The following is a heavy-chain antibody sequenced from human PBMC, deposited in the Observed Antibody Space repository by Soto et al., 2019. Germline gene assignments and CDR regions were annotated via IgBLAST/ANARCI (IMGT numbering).Heavy chain of an antibody. Sequence: AVKVSCKASGGTFSSYAISWVRQAPGQGLEWMGGIIPIFGTANYAQKFQGRVTITADESTSTAYMELSSLRSEDTAVYYCASNQRAVNGIAAAGLTYYYCGMDVWGQGTTVTVSS. J-gene: IGHJ6*02. V-gene: IGHV1-69*13. CDR3: ASNQRAVNGIAAAGLTYYYCGMDV. D-gene: IGHD6-13*01. CDR1: GGTFSSYA. CDR2: IIPIFGTA.